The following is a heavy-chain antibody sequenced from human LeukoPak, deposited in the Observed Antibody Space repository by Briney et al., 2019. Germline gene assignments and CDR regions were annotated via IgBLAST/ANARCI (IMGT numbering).Heavy chain of an antibody. CDR2: INHGGST. Sequence: PSETLSLTCAVYGGSFSGYYWSWIRQPPGKGLEWIGEINHGGSTNYNPSLKSRVTISVDTSKNQFSLKLSSVTAADTAVYYCARGRDYTDFDYWGQGTLVTVSS. CDR3: ARGRDYTDFDY. D-gene: IGHD4-11*01. J-gene: IGHJ4*02. V-gene: IGHV4-34*01. CDR1: GGSFSGYY.